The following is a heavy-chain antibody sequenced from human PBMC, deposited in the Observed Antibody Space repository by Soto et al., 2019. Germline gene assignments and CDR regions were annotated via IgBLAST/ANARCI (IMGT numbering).Heavy chain of an antibody. D-gene: IGHD1-1*01. V-gene: IGHV4-61*01. CDR1: GGSVRSGSYY. CDR3: ARERTGDPTFFDY. CDR2: IYYTGTT. Sequence: TCTVSGGSVRSGSYYWSWIRQPPGKGLEWIGFIYYTGTTNYNPSLKSRVTISVDTSKNQFSLNLLSLTAADTAVYYCARERTGDPTFFDYWGQGALVTVSS. J-gene: IGHJ4*02.